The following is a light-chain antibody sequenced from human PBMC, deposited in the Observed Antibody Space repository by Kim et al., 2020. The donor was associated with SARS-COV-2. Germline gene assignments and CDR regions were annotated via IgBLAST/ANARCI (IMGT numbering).Light chain of an antibody. V-gene: IGLV3-21*04. CDR2: YDS. CDR3: QVWDSSSDHVV. CDR1: NIGIKS. J-gene: IGLJ2*01. Sequence: SYELTQPPSVSVAPGKTARITCGGNNIGIKSVHWYQQKPGQAPMLVIYYDSDRSSGIPERFSGSNSGNAATLTISSVEPGDEADYYCQVWDSSSDHVVIGGGTKLTVL.